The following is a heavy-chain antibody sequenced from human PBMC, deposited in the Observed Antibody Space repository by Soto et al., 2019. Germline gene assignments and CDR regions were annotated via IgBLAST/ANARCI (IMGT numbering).Heavy chain of an antibody. Sequence: PGGSLRLSCAASGFTFSSFEINWVRQAPGKGLEWISYISSSGSTILYADSVEGRLTISRDNAKNTLYLQMNSLRAEETAVYYCARALAGRQLRIDYWGQGTLVTVSS. CDR3: ARALAGRQLRIDY. CDR1: GFTFSSFE. J-gene: IGHJ4*02. CDR2: ISSSGSTI. V-gene: IGHV3-48*03. D-gene: IGHD1-7*01.